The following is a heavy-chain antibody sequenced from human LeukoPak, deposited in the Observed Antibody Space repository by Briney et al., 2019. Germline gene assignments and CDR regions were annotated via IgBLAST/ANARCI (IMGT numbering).Heavy chain of an antibody. J-gene: IGHJ4*02. V-gene: IGHV3-23*01. D-gene: IGHD2-2*02. CDR2: ISANGGRT. CDR3: DFRPLRDCGNTKCYSPFDF. CDR1: GFTFRTFA. Sequence: GGSLRLSCAASGFTFRTFAMSWVRQAPGKGLEWVSVISANGGRTYYADSVKGRFSISRDNSKNTLYLQMNSLRVEDTALYYCDFRPLRDCGNTKCYSPFDFWGQGTLVTVSS.